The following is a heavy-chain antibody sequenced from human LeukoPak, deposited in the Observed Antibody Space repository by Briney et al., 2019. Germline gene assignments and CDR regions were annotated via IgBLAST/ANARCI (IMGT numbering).Heavy chain of an antibody. D-gene: IGHD2-2*01. J-gene: IGHJ6*03. CDR3: LWIVVVPAAIGGYCYYYMDV. V-gene: IGHV1-8*03. CDR1: GYTFSSYD. CDR2: MNPNSGNT. Sequence: EASVKVSCTASGYTFSSYDFNWVRQATAQGLEWMGWMNPNSGNTGYAQTFQGRVTITRNTSISTAYMQLSSLSSEDPAVYYILWIVVVPAAIGGYCYYYMDVWGKGTTVTVAS.